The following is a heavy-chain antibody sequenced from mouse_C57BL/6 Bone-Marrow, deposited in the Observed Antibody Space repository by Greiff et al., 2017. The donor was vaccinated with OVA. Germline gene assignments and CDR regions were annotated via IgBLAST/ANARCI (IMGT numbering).Heavy chain of an antibody. V-gene: IGHV1-55*01. J-gene: IGHJ1*03. CDR2: IYPGSGST. CDR1: GSTFTSYW. CDR3: SRPGSSYGYFDD. Sequence: QVQLQQPGAELVKPGASVKMSCKASGSTFTSYWITWVKQRPGQGLEWIGEIYPGSGSTNYNEKLKSKAPLTADTSSSTAYMQLSSLTSEDSAIYYCSRPGSSYGYFDDWGTGTTVTVSS. D-gene: IGHD1-1*01.